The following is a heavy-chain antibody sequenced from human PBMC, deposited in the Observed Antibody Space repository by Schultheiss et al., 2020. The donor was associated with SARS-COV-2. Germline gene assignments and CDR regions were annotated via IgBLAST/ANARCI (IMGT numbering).Heavy chain of an antibody. D-gene: IGHD6-6*01. J-gene: IGHJ3*02. V-gene: IGHV4-34*01. CDR2: INHSGST. CDR1: GGSISSYY. Sequence: SETLSLTCTVSGGSISSYYWSWIRQPPGKGLEWIGEINHSGSTNYNPSLKSRVTISVDTSKNQFSLKLSSVTAADTAVYYCARGRRGIAARRVLDAFDIWGQGTMVTVSS. CDR3: ARGRRGIAARRVLDAFDI.